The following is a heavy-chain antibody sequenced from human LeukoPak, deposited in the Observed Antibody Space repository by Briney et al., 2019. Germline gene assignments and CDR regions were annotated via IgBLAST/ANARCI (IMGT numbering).Heavy chain of an antibody. V-gene: IGHV1-2*06. J-gene: IGHJ4*02. CDR3: ASAFSPYCYDSSGYYN. CDR1: GYTFTGYY. Sequence: ASVKVSCKASGYTFTGYYMHWVRQAPGQGLEWMGRINPNSGGTNYAQKFQGRVTMTRDTSISTAYMELSRLRSDDTAVYYCASAFSPYCYDSSGYYNWGQGTLVTVSS. D-gene: IGHD3-22*01. CDR2: INPNSGGT.